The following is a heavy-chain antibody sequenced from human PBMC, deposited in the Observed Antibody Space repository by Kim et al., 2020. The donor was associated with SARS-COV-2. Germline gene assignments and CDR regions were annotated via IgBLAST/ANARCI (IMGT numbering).Heavy chain of an antibody. Sequence: YYAGSVKGRLAISRDKSKNAVFLQMNSLRAEDAAVYYCATDPENHAFDIWGQGTMVTVSS. CDR3: ATDPENHAFDI. V-gene: IGHV3-30*09. J-gene: IGHJ3*02.